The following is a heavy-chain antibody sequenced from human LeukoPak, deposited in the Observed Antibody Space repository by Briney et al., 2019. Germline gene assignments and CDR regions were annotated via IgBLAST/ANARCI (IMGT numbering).Heavy chain of an antibody. J-gene: IGHJ5*02. D-gene: IGHD2-2*02. V-gene: IGHV1-69*13. Sequence: ASVKVSCKASGGTVSRYPISWVRQAPGQGLEWMGGIIPIFGTANYAQKFQGRVTITADESTSTAYMELSSLRSEDTAVYYCARDRPGRYCSTISCYSASPFDPWGQGTLVTVSS. CDR1: GGTVSRYP. CDR2: IIPIFGTA. CDR3: ARDRPGRYCSTISCYSASPFDP.